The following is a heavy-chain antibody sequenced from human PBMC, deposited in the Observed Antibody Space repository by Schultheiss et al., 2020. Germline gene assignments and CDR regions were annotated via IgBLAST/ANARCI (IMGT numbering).Heavy chain of an antibody. D-gene: IGHD3-10*01. CDR1: GFSLSDYA. V-gene: IGHV3-23*01. J-gene: IGHJ6*02. CDR2: FTGRGGET. CDR3: AKGISTFDFYYTMDV. Sequence: GESLKISCAVSGFSLSDYAMNWVRQAPGKGLEWVSVFTGRGGETFYADSVKGRFTISRDMSRNTLYLQLNSLRVEDTAKYYCAKGISTFDFYYTMDVWGQGTTVTVSS.